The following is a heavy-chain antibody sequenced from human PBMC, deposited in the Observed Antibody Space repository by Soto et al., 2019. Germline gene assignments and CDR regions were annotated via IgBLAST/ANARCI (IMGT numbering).Heavy chain of an antibody. D-gene: IGHD5-12*01. V-gene: IGHV3-74*01. Sequence: EVQLVESGGGLVQPGGSLRLSCAASGFTFSSYWMHWVRQAPGKGLVWVSRINSDGSSTNYADSVKGRFTISRDNAKNTLYLQTNSLRAEDTAVYYCVRDLSENIVTKLLSLWGQGTLVTVSS. CDR1: GFTFSSYW. J-gene: IGHJ4*02. CDR2: INSDGSST. CDR3: VRDLSENIVTKLLSL.